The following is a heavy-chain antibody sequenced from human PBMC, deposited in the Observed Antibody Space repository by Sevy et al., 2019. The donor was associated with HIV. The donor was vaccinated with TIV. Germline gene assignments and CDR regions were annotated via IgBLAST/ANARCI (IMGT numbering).Heavy chain of an antibody. CDR1: GFTFSTYG. CDR3: ARDLEFYDYGDYGPAFMPDY. J-gene: IGHJ4*02. D-gene: IGHD4-17*01. CDR2: IWFDGSNT. Sequence: GGSLRLSCAASGFTFSTYGIHWVRQAPGKGLEWVAVIWFDGSNTYYADSVKGRFTISRDIAKNTLHLQMNSLRAEETAVYYCARDLEFYDYGDYGPAFMPDYWGQGTLVTVSS. V-gene: IGHV3-33*01.